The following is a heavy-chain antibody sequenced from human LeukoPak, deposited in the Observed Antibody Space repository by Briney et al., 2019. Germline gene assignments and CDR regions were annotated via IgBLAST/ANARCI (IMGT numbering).Heavy chain of an antibody. CDR3: AKDLTSMIVPNDAFDI. D-gene: IGHD3-22*01. CDR1: GFTFYDYA. V-gene: IGHV3-9*01. Sequence: PGGSLRLSCAASGFTFYDYAMHWVRQAPGKGLEWVSGISWNSGSIGYADSVKGRFTISRDNAKNSLYLQMNSLRAEDTALYYCAKDLTSMIVPNDAFDIWGQGTMVTVSS. CDR2: ISWNSGSI. J-gene: IGHJ3*02.